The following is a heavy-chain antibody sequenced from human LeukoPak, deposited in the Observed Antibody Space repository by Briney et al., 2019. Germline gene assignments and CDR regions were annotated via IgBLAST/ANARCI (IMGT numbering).Heavy chain of an antibody. CDR2: IRSKAYGGTT. J-gene: IGHJ3*02. Sequence: GGSLRLSCTASGFTFGDYAMSWFRQAPGKGLEWVGFIRSKAYGGTTEYAASVKGRFTISRDDSKSIAYLQMNSLKTEDTAVYYCTRDRGQEVVTSVSEAFDIWGQGTMVTVSS. D-gene: IGHD3-22*01. V-gene: IGHV3-49*03. CDR3: TRDRGQEVVTSVSEAFDI. CDR1: GFTFGDYA.